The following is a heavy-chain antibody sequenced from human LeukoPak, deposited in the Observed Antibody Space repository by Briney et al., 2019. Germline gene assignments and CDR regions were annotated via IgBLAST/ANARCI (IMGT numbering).Heavy chain of an antibody. Sequence: GGSLRLSCAASGFTVSSNYMSWVRQAPGKGLESVSVIYSGGSTYYADSVKGRFTISRDNSKNTLYLQMNSLRAEDTAVYYCARGVAVAGTEEFFDYWGQGTLVTVSS. CDR3: ARGVAVAGTEEFFDY. V-gene: IGHV3-53*01. D-gene: IGHD6-19*01. J-gene: IGHJ4*02. CDR2: IYSGGST. CDR1: GFTVSSNY.